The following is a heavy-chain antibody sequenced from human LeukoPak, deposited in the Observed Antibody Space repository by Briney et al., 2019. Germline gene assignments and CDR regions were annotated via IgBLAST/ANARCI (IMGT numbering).Heavy chain of an antibody. CDR3: ARWAWDS. J-gene: IGHJ4*02. CDR1: GFTFSSYE. Sequence: PGGSLRLSCAASGFTFSSYEMNWVRQAPGKGLEWVSFIYSGTTHYSDSVKGRFTISRDDSKNTLYLQMNSLRVEDTAVYYCARWAWDSWGQGTLVTVSS. CDR2: IYSGTT. V-gene: IGHV3-53*01.